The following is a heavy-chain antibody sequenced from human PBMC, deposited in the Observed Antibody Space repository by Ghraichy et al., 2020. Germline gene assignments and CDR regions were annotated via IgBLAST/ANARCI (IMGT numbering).Heavy chain of an antibody. D-gene: IGHD5-18*01. V-gene: IGHV3-21*06. CDR1: GFSFSRYT. Sequence: GGSLRLSCAASGFSFSRYTMNWVRQAPGKGLEWVSSISSSRSYIYYADSVKGRFTISRDNVKNSLYLQMNSLRAEDTAVYYCARDVSLPGYSYNRPLYGMDVWGQGTTVTVSS. CDR3: ARDVSLPGYSYNRPLYGMDV. CDR2: ISSSRSYI. J-gene: IGHJ6*02.